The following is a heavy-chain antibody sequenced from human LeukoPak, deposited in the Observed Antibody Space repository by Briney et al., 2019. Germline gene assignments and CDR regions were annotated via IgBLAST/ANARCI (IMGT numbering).Heavy chain of an antibody. CDR1: GFTFSSYW. V-gene: IGHV3-7*01. J-gene: IGHJ4*02. CDR3: ASARKTKQTNSNYDY. Sequence: GGSLRLSCAASGFTFSSYWMSWVRQAPGKGLEWVANIKQDGSEKYYVDSVKGRFTISRDNAKNSLYLQMNSLRAEDTAVYYCASARKTKQTNSNYDYWGQGTLVTVSS. D-gene: IGHD4-11*01. CDR2: IKQDGSEK.